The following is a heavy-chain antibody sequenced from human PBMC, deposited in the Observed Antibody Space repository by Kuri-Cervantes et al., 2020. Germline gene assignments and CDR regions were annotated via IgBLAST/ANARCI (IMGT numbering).Heavy chain of an antibody. D-gene: IGHD6-13*01. J-gene: IGHJ4*02. CDR2: ISGGGGST. CDR3: AKAVSSTSWYKFDY. CDR1: GFIFESYW. Sequence: GESLKISCEVSGFIFESYWMSWVRQAPGKGLEWVSGISGGGGSTYYADSVKGRFTISRDNSNNTLSLQMDSLRAEDTAVYFCAKAVSSTSWYKFDYWGQGTLVTVSS. V-gene: IGHV3-23*01.